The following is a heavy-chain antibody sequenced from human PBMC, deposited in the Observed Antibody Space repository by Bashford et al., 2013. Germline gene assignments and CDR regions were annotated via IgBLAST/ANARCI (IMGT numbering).Heavy chain of an antibody. CDR2: MNPNSGNT. D-gene: IGHD2-21*02. J-gene: IGHJ6*02. V-gene: IGHV1-8*01. CDR3: ARYAVTSTYYYYGMDV. CDR1: GYTFTSYD. Sequence: ASVKVSCKASGYTFTSYDINWVRQATGQGLEWMGWMNPNSGNTGYAQKFQGRVTMTRNTSISTAYMELSSLRSEDTAVYYCARYAVTSTYYYYGMDVWGQGTTVTVSS.